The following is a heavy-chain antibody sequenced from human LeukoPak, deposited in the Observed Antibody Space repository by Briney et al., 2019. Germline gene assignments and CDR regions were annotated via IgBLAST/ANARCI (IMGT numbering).Heavy chain of an antibody. J-gene: IGHJ4*02. CDR3: AKDEYTSGVVFGY. D-gene: IGHD6-6*01. Sequence: SLRLSCAPSGFTFDDYAMQWVRPAPGRGLEWVSGISWNSGSIGYADSVKGRFTISRDNAKNSLYLQMNSLRAEDTALYYCAKDEYTSGVVFGYWGRGTLVTVPS. CDR1: GFTFDDYA. CDR2: ISWNSGSI. V-gene: IGHV3-9*01.